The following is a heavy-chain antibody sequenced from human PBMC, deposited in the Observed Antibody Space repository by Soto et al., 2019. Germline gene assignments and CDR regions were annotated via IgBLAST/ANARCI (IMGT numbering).Heavy chain of an antibody. V-gene: IGHV4-34*01. CDR2: INHSGST. D-gene: IGHD5-18*01. CDR1: GVSFSGYY. Sequence: ETLSLTCSGYGVSFSGYYWSWIRQPPGKGLEWIGEINHSGSTNYNPSLKSRVTISVDTSKNQFSLKLSSVTAADTAVYYCARGERRYRYGRYYSYYGMDVWGQGTTVTVS. CDR3: ARGERRYRYGRYYSYYGMDV. J-gene: IGHJ6*02.